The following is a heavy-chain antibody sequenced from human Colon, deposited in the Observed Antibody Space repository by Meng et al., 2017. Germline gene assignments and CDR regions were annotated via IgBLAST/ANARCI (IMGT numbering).Heavy chain of an antibody. D-gene: IGHD4-23*01. V-gene: IGHV4-4*02. CDR3: ARHGGYYQDY. CDR1: GGSITTNSY. Sequence: QVHLLESAPGLVKPSGTLSLTCAVSGGSITTNSYWSWVRQSPEKGLEWIGQIDHRGDPYYNPSLKSRVTMSVDRSKSQVSLQLTSVTAADTAVYYCARHGGYYQDYWGQGTLVTVSS. CDR2: IDHRGDP. J-gene: IGHJ4*02.